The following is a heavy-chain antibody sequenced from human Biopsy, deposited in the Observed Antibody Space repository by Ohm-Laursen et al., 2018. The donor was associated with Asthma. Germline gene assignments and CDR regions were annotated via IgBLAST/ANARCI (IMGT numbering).Heavy chain of an antibody. CDR2: ISWNSGNI. Sequence: SLRLSCAASGFAFDDCAMHWVRQAPGKGLEWVSSISWNSGNIDYADSVKGRFTISRDNAKNSLYLQMQSLRPEDAAFYYCAKSADYYDSTDYLDFWGRGTLVTVSS. J-gene: IGHJ4*01. CDR1: GFAFDDCA. V-gene: IGHV3-9*01. D-gene: IGHD3-22*01. CDR3: AKSADYYDSTDYLDF.